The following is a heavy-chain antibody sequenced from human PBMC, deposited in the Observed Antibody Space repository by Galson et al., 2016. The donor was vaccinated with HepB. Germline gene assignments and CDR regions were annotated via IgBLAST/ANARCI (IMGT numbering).Heavy chain of an antibody. CDR3: ARGTPCMSGNTNVY. CDR1: GYTFTAYY. Sequence: SVKVSCKASGYTFTAYYLHWLRQAPGQGPEWMGWINANTGDTHYIPRFQGRVTMTRDTSVTTAYLELSSLTSDGTAVYYCARGTPCMSGNTNVYWGQGTLVTVSS. J-gene: IGHJ4*02. CDR2: INANTGDT. V-gene: IGHV1-2*02.